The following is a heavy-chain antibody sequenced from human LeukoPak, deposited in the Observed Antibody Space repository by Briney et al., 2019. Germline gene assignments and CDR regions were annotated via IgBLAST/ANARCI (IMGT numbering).Heavy chain of an antibody. V-gene: IGHV3-7*01. D-gene: IGHD2-2*01. Sequence: PGGSLRLSCAASGFTFSSYAMSWVRQAPGKGLELVANIKQDGSEKYYVDSVKGRFTISRDNAKNSLYLQMSSVRAEDTAVYYCARVGCTGTSCLANWGQGTLVTVSS. CDR3: ARVGCTGTSCLAN. CDR2: IKQDGSEK. J-gene: IGHJ4*02. CDR1: GFTFSSYA.